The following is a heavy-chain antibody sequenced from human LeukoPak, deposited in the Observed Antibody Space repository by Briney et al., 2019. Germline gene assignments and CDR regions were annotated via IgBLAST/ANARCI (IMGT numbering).Heavy chain of an antibody. D-gene: IGHD5-18*01. Sequence: SETLSLTCTVSGGSISSYYWSWIRQPPGKGLEWIGYIYYSGSTNYNPSLKSRVTISVDTSKNQFSLKLSSVTAADTAVYYCARVGGYSYGYGFVYWGQGTLVTVSS. CDR2: IYYSGST. CDR3: ARVGGYSYGYGFVY. CDR1: GGSISSYY. V-gene: IGHV4-59*01. J-gene: IGHJ4*02.